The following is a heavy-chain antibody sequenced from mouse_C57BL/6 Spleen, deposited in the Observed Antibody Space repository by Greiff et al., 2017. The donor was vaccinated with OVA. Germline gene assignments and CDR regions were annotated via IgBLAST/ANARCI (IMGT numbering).Heavy chain of an antibody. CDR1: GYTFTSYW. CDR2: IYPGNSDT. J-gene: IGHJ3*01. V-gene: IGHV1-5*01. Sequence: EVKVVESGTVLARPGASVKMSCKTSGYTFTSYWMHWVKQRPGQGLEWIGAIYPGNSDTSYNQKFKGKAKLTAVTSASTAYMELSSLTNEDSAVYYCTREDPYYSPWFAYWGQGTLVTVSA. D-gene: IGHD2-12*01. CDR3: TREDPYYSPWFAY.